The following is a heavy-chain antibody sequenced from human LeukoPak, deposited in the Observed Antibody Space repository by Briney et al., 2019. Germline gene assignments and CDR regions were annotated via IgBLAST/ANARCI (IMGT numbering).Heavy chain of an antibody. CDR2: IYYSGST. V-gene: IGHV4-59*01. Sequence: SETLSLTCTVSGGSISTYSWTWIRQPPGKGLEWIGNIYYSGSTNYNPSLKSRVTISIDTSKNQVSLKLSSVTAADTAVYYCARVFDAFDIWGQGTMVTVS. CDR3: ARVFDAFDI. J-gene: IGHJ3*02. CDR1: GGSISTYS.